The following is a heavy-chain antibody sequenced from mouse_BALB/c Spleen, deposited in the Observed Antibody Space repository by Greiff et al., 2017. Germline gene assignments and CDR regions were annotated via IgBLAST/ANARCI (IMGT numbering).Heavy chain of an antibody. CDR1: GYTFTSYW. D-gene: IGHD1-2*01. CDR2: INPSTGYT. J-gene: IGHJ3*01. CDR3: ARGAPFTTATWGWFAY. V-gene: IGHV1-7*01. Sequence: VQLQQSGAELAKPGASVKMSCKASGYTFTSYWMHWVKQRPGQGLEWIGYINPSTGYTEYNQKFKDKATLTADKSSSTAYMQLSSLTSEDSAVYYCARGAPFTTATWGWFAYWGQGTLVTVSA.